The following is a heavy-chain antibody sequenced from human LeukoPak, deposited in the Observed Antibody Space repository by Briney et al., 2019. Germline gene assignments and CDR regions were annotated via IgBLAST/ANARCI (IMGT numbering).Heavy chain of an antibody. Sequence: GSLRLSCSASGFSFSSQTMNWVRQPPGKGLEWVGEINHSGSPNNNPSLKSRVSISFDTSKNQFSLKLTSVTAADTAVYYCGSRRTAMFGVIKGPIDYWGQGTLVTVSS. D-gene: IGHD3-3*01. CDR3: GSRRTAMFGVIKGPIDY. CDR2: INHSGSP. J-gene: IGHJ4*02. CDR1: GFSFSSQT. V-gene: IGHV4-34*01.